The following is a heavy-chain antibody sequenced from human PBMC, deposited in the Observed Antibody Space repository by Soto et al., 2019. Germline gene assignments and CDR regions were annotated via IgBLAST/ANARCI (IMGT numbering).Heavy chain of an antibody. D-gene: IGHD2-2*01. CDR3: AKVYDQLLLIAAWGFDY. Sequence: GGSLRLSCAASGFTFSSYAMSWVRQAPGKGLEWVSAISGSGGSTYYADSVKGRFTISRDNSKNTLYLQMNSLRAEDTAVYYCAKVYDQLLLIAAWGFDYWGQGTLVTVSS. CDR1: GFTFSSYA. J-gene: IGHJ4*02. V-gene: IGHV3-23*01. CDR2: ISGSGGST.